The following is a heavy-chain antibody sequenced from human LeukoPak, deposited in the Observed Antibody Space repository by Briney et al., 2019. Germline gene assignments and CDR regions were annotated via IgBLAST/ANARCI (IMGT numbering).Heavy chain of an antibody. CDR1: GGTFTKSA. D-gene: IGHD3-10*01. V-gene: IGHV1-69*13. CDR2: FIPLLGTA. Sequence: SVKVSCKASGGTFTKSAFSWVRQAPGQGLEWMGGFIPLLGTANYAQEFQGRVTITADESTSTAYMQLSSLRSEDTAMYFCTRVITIGQPPYYYYMDLWGKGTTVTASS. J-gene: IGHJ6*03. CDR3: TRVITIGQPPYYYYMDL.